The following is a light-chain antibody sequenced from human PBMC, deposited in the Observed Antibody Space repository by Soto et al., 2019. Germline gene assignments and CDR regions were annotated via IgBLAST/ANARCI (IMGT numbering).Light chain of an antibody. V-gene: IGLV3-21*04. CDR2: YDS. J-gene: IGLJ1*01. CDR3: QVWDNSSDHPV. CDR1: NIGTKG. Sequence: SYELTQAPSVSVAPGQTASITCGGNNIGTKGVHWYQQKPGQAPVVVIYYDSDRPSGIPERFSGSTSGNTATLTISRVEAGDEADYYCQVWDNSSDHPVFVTGTKLTVL.